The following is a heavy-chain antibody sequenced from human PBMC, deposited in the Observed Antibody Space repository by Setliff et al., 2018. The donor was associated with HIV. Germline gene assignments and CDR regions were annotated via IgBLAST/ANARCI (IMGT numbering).Heavy chain of an antibody. J-gene: IGHJ3*02. V-gene: IGHV4-59*11. CDR3: AREMATRFDAFDI. Sequence: SETLSLTCTVSGGSISSHYWSWIRQPPGKGLEWIGYIYYSGSNDCNPSLKNRVTISIDTSKNQVSLKLSSVTAADTAMYYCAREMATRFDAFDIWRQGTKVTVSS. CDR2: IYYSGSN. D-gene: IGHD5-12*01. CDR1: GGSISSHY.